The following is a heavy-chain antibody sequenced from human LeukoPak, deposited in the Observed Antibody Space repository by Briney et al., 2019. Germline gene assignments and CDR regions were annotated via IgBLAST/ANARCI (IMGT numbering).Heavy chain of an antibody. CDR2: INHSGST. Sequence: SETLSLTCAVYGGSFSGYSWSWIRQPPGKGLEWIGEINHSGSTNYNPSLKSRVTISVDTSKNQFSLKLSSVTAADTAVYYCARGSSSFDPWGQGTLVTVSS. CDR3: ARGSSSFDP. J-gene: IGHJ5*02. D-gene: IGHD6-19*01. V-gene: IGHV4-34*01. CDR1: GGSFSGYS.